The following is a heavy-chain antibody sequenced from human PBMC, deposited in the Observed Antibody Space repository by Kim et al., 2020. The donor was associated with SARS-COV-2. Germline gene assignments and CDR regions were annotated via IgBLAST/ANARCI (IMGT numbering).Heavy chain of an antibody. V-gene: IGHV4-39*07. CDR2: IYYSGST. CDR3: ARDHPAGPGRQFAFDI. CDR1: GGSISSSSYY. J-gene: IGHJ3*02. D-gene: IGHD2-2*01. Sequence: SETLSLTCTVSGGSISSSSYYWGWIRQPPGKGLEWIGSIYYSGSTYYNPSLKSRVTISVDTSKNQFSLKLSSVTAADTAVYYCARDHPAGPGRQFAFDIWGQGTMVTVSS.